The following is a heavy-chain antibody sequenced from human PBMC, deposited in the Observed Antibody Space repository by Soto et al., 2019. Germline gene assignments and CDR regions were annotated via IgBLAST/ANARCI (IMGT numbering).Heavy chain of an antibody. CDR3: VRQGDSSGYTFRALDI. D-gene: IGHD3-22*01. CDR1: GYTFTSYY. J-gene: IGHJ3*02. V-gene: IGHV1-46*03. CDR2: INPSGGST. Sequence: VKASWKAAGYTFTSYYMHWVRQTPGQGLEWMGIINPSGGSTSYAQKFQGRVTMTRDTSTSTVYMALSSLRSEDTAVYYCVRQGDSSGYTFRALDIWGQGTMVTVSS.